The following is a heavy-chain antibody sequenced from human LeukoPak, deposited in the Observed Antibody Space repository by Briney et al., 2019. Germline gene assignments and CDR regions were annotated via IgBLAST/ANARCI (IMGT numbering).Heavy chain of an antibody. J-gene: IGHJ4*02. CDR3: AREMVATADY. V-gene: IGHV3-11*04. D-gene: IGHD5-12*01. CDR1: GFTFSDYY. CDR2: ISSGGSSI. Sequence: PGGSLRLSCAASGFTFSDYYMSWIRQAPGKGREWLSYISSGGSSISYADSVQGRFTISRDNAKNSLYLQLNSLRAEDTAMYYCAREMVATADYWGQGTLVTVSS.